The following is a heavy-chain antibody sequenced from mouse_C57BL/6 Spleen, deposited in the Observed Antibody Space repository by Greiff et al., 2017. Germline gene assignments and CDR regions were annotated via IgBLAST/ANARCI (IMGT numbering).Heavy chain of an antibody. D-gene: IGHD2-2*01. CDR3: ARGRLPFYYAMDY. J-gene: IGHJ4*01. Sequence: EVQRVESGGGLVKPGGSLKLSCAASGFTFSDYGMHWVRQAPEKGLEWVAYISSGSSTIYYADTVKGRFTISRDNAKNTLFLQMTSLRSEDTAMYYCARGRLPFYYAMDYWGQGTSVTVSS. CDR1: GFTFSDYG. V-gene: IGHV5-17*01. CDR2: ISSGSSTI.